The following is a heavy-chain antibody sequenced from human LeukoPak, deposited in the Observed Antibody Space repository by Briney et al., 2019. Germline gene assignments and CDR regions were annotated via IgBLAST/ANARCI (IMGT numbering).Heavy chain of an antibody. J-gene: IGHJ4*02. CDR3: ARDRHGPIDY. Sequence: SETLSLTCTVSGGSISSSSYYWGWIRQPPGKGLEWIGEIYHSGSTNYNPSLKSRVTISVDKSKNQFSLKLSSVTAADTAVYYCARDRHGPIDYWGQGTLVTVSS. CDR1: GGSISSSSYY. V-gene: IGHV4-39*07. CDR2: IYHSGST.